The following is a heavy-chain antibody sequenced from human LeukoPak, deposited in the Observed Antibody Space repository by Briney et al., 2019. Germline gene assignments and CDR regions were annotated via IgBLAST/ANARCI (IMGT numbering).Heavy chain of an antibody. CDR3: ARDQSWELLAIDY. CDR2: MKPNSGGT. D-gene: IGHD1-26*01. CDR1: GYTFTSYY. V-gene: IGHV1-2*02. Sequence: GASVKVSCKASGYTFTSYYMHWVRQAPGQGLEWMGWMKPNSGGTNYAQTFQGRVTMTRDTSISTAYMELSRLRSDDTGVYYCARDQSWELLAIDYWGEGTLVTVSS. J-gene: IGHJ4*02.